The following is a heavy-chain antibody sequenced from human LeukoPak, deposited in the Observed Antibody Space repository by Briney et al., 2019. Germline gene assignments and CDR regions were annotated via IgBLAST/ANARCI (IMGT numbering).Heavy chain of an antibody. J-gene: IGHJ5*02. Sequence: ASVKVSCKASGDTFTGYYIHWVRQAPGQGFEWMGWINPKSGGTSYAHNFQGRVTMTRDTSIGTAYMELVRLRYDDAAVYYCARDLRYSSSWPSGWFDPWGQGTQVTVSS. CDR1: GDTFTGYY. V-gene: IGHV1-2*07. CDR3: ARDLRYSSSWPSGWFDP. CDR2: INPKSGGT. D-gene: IGHD2-2*01.